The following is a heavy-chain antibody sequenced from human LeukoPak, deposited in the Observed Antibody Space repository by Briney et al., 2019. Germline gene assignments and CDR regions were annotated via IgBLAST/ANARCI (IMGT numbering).Heavy chain of an antibody. D-gene: IGHD4-17*01. V-gene: IGHV3-23*01. Sequence: GGSLRLSCAASGFTFSSYAMNWVRQAPGKGLEWVSTISGSGGRTYYTDSVKGRFTISRDNSKNTLFLQMNSLRAEDTAIYYCAKHQQIYGDSLMDVWGQGTTVTVSS. J-gene: IGHJ6*02. CDR2: ISGSGGRT. CDR3: AKHQQIYGDSLMDV. CDR1: GFTFSSYA.